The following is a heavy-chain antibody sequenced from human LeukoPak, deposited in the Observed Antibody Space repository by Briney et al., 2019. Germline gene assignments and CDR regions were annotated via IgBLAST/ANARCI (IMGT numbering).Heavy chain of an antibody. CDR1: GFTFSSYG. J-gene: IGHJ4*02. CDR2: ISYDGSNK. D-gene: IGHD3-16*02. CDR3: AKDPVGGVIVYYFDY. V-gene: IGHV3-30*18. Sequence: PGRSLRLSCAASGFTFSSYGMHWVRQAPGKGLEWVAVISYDGSNKYCADSVKGRFTISRDNSKNTLYLQMNSLRAEDTAVYYCAKDPVGGVIVYYFDYWGQGTLVTVSS.